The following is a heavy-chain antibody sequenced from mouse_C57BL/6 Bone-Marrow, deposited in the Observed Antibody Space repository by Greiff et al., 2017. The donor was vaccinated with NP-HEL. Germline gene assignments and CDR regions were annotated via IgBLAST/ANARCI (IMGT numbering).Heavy chain of an antibody. CDR3: ARDYYAMTT. V-gene: IGHV1-81*01. Sequence: QVQLKESGAELARPGASVKLSCKASGYTFTSYGISWVKQRTGQGLEWIGEIYPRSGNTYYNEKFKGKATLTADKSSSTAYMELRSLTSEDSAVYFCARDYYAMTTGVKEPQSPSPQ. CDR2: IYPRSGNT. J-gene: IGHJ4*01. CDR1: GYTFTSYG.